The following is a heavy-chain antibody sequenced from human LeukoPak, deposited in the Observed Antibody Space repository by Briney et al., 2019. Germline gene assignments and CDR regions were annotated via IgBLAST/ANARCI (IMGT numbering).Heavy chain of an antibody. J-gene: IGHJ6*02. CDR2: IYYSGST. CDR1: GGSISSSSYY. D-gene: IGHD3-10*01. Sequence: SETLSLTCTVSGGSISSSSYYWGWIRQPPGKGLEWIGSIYYSGSTYYNPSLKSRVTISVDTSKNQFSLKLSSVTAADTAVYYCARVTNHHGSGYGMDVWGQGTTVTVSS. V-gene: IGHV4-39*07. CDR3: ARVTNHHGSGYGMDV.